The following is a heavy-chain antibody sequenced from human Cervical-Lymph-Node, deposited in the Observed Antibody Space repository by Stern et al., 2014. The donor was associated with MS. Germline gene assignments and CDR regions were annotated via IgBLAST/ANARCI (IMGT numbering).Heavy chain of an antibody. J-gene: IGHJ4*02. CDR3: GVSNYYDMPFDF. D-gene: IGHD3-22*01. V-gene: IGHV3-21*01. Sequence: EMQLVESGGGLVKPGGSLRLSCAASGFPFSSYTMTWVRQAPGKGLEWVSSISTSRNYIYYADSVKGRFTISRDNAKDSLYLQMNSLRAEDTAVNYCGVSNYYDMPFDFWGQGTLVTVSS. CDR2: ISTSRNYI. CDR1: GFPFSSYT.